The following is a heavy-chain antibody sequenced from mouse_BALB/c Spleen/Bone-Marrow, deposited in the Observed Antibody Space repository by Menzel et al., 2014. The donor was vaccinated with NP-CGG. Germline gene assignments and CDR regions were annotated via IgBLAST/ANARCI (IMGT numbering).Heavy chain of an antibody. CDR3: TRGDDYDDEFAY. D-gene: IGHD2-4*01. CDR1: GYTFTSYY. J-gene: IGHJ3*01. V-gene: IGHV1S81*02. Sequence: VQRVESGAELVKPGASVKLSCKASGYTFTSYYMYWVKQRPGQGLEWIGGINPSNGGTNFNEKFKSKATLTVDKSSSTAYMQLSSLTSEDSAVYYCTRGDDYDDEFAYWGQGTLVTVSA. CDR2: INPSNGGT.